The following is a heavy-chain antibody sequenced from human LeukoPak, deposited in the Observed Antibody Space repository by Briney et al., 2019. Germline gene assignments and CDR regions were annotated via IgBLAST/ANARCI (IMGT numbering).Heavy chain of an antibody. Sequence: ASVKVSCKASGYTFTSYCISCVRQAPGQGLEWMGGISAYNGNTNYAQKLQGRVTTTTDTSTSTAYMELRSLRSDDTAVYYCARDLICSGGSCYSDYWGQGTLVTVSS. J-gene: IGHJ4*02. CDR2: ISAYNGNT. CDR1: GYTFTSYC. D-gene: IGHD2-15*01. V-gene: IGHV1-18*01. CDR3: ARDLICSGGSCYSDY.